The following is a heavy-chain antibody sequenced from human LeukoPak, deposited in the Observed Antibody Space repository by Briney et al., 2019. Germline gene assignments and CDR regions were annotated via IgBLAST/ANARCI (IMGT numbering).Heavy chain of an antibody. CDR3: TRAGGTVELY. D-gene: IGHD1-7*01. J-gene: IGHJ4*02. V-gene: IGHV3-49*04. Sequence: GGSLRLSCTVSGFTFGDYTMSWVRQAPGKGLEWVGFIRSKAYGGTTQYAASVKGRFTISRDDSKSIAYLQMNSLKAEDTAVYYCTRAGGTVELYWGQGTLVTVSS. CDR1: GFTFGDYT. CDR2: IRSKAYGGTT.